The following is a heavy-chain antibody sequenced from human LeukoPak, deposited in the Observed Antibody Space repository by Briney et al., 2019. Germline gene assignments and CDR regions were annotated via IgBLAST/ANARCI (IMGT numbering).Heavy chain of an antibody. D-gene: IGHD5-18*01. CDR2: IIPIFGTA. V-gene: IGHV1-69*06. CDR1: GGTFSSYA. CDR3: AREVMDTAMVDY. Sequence: SVKVSCKASGGTFSSYAISWVRQAPGQGLEWMGGIIPIFGTANYAQKFQGRVTITADKSTSTAYMELSSLRSEDTAVYYCAREVMDTAMVDYWGQGTLVTVSS. J-gene: IGHJ4*02.